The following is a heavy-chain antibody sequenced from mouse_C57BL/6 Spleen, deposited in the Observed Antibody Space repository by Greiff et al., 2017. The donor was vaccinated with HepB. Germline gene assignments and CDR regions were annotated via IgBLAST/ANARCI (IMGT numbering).Heavy chain of an antibody. CDR3: ARKGDLYYFDY. V-gene: IGHV1-4*01. D-gene: IGHD2-13*01. CDR2: INPSSGYT. CDR1: GYTFTSYT. J-gene: IGHJ2*01. Sequence: VKLVESGAELARPGASVKMSCKASGYTFTSYTMHWVKQRPGQGLEWIGYINPSSGYTKYNQKFKDKATLTADKSSSTAYMQLSSLTSEDSAVYYCARKGDLYYFDYWGQGTTLTVSS.